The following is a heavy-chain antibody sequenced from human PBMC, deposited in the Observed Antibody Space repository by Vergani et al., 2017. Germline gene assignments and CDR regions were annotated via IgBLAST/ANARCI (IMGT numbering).Heavy chain of an antibody. J-gene: IGHJ4*02. V-gene: IGHV3-23*04. D-gene: IGHD2-2*01. Sequence: EVDLVESGGGLAQPGGSLRLSCEASGITFWKFGMHWVRQGPGKGLEWVSAISGSGGSTYYADSVKGRFTISRDNSKNTLYLQMNSLRAEDTAVYYCAKDPPYVPAAIWATYYFDYWGQGTLVTVSS. CDR2: ISGSGGST. CDR1: GITFWKFG. CDR3: AKDPPYVPAAIWATYYFDY.